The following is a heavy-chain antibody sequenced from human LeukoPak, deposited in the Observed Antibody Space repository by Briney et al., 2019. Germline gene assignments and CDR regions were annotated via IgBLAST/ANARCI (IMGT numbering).Heavy chain of an antibody. CDR2: ISAYNGNT. Sequence: ASVKVSCKASGYTFTNYGISWVRQAPGQGLEWMGWISAYNGNTNYAQKLQGRVTMTTDTSTSTAYMELRSLRSDDTAVYYCARIQGGSYYYYYMDVWGKGTTVTISS. J-gene: IGHJ6*03. V-gene: IGHV1-18*01. D-gene: IGHD1-26*01. CDR1: GYTFTNYG. CDR3: ARIQGGSYYYYYMDV.